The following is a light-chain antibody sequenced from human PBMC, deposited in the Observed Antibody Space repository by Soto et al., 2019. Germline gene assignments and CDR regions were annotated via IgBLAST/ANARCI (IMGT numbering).Light chain of an antibody. Sequence: NFMLAQPHSLSESPGKTVTISCTRISGSIASNYVQWYQQRPGSAPTTVIYEDNQRPSGVPDRFSGSIDSSSNSASLTISGLKTEDEADYYCQSYDSNNVVFGGGTKLTVL. J-gene: IGLJ2*01. CDR2: EDN. CDR1: SGSIASNY. CDR3: QSYDSNNVV. V-gene: IGLV6-57*04.